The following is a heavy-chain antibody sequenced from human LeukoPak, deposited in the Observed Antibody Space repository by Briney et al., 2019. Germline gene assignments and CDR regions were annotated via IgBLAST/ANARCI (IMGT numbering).Heavy chain of an antibody. CDR3: ARMDMDTAMVTNYLDH. CDR1: GYTLTRNY. J-gene: IGHJ4*02. CDR2: IHPSGSST. Sequence: ASVKISCKASGYTLTRNYMHWVRQAPGQGLEWMGVIHPSGSSTNYAQKFQGRVTMTKDTPTSTVYIELSSLRSEDTAVYYCARMDMDTAMVTNYLDHWGKGTLVTVSS. V-gene: IGHV1-46*01. D-gene: IGHD5-18*01.